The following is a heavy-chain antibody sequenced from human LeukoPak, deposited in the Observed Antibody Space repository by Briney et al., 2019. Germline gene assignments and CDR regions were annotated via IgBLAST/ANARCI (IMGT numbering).Heavy chain of an antibody. CDR2: IWYDGSNK. D-gene: IGHD5-18*01. V-gene: IGHV3-33*01. J-gene: IGHJ6*02. Sequence: PGRSLRLSCAASGFTFSSYGMHWVRQAPGKGLEWVAVIWYDGSNKYYADSVKGRFTISRDNSKNTLYLQMNSLRAEDTAVYYCARYTADYYYGMDVWGQGTTVTVSS. CDR1: GFTFSSYG. CDR3: ARYTADYYYGMDV.